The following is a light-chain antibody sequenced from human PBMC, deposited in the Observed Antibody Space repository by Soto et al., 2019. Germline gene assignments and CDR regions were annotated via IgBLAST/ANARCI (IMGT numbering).Light chain of an antibody. CDR2: EVS. V-gene: IGLV2-8*01. CDR1: SSDVGAYNY. CDR3: SSYAGSNNYV. Sequence: QSALTQPPSASGSPGQSVTISCTGTSSDVGAYNYVSWYQQHPGKAPKLMIYEVSKRPSGVPDRFSGSKSGNTASLTVSGLQAEDEADYYCSSYAGSNNYVFGTGTKLIVL. J-gene: IGLJ1*01.